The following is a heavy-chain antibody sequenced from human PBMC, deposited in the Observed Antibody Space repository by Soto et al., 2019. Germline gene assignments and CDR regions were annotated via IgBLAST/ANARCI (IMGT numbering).Heavy chain of an antibody. J-gene: IGHJ6*02. CDR2: ISGSGGST. D-gene: IGHD2-2*01. CDR1: GFTFSSYA. CDR3: VLSMRRFGPHCSSTSCPHGYYYGMDV. Sequence: PGGSLRLSCAASGFTFSSYAMSWVRQAPGKGLEWVSAISGSGGSTYYADSVKGRFTISRDNSKNTLYLQMNSLRAEDTAVYYCVLSMRRFGPHCSSTSCPHGYYYGMDVWGQGTTVTVSS. V-gene: IGHV3-23*01.